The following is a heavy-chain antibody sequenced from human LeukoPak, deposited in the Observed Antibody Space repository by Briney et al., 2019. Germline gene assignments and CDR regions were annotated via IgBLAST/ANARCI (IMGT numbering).Heavy chain of an antibody. CDR3: AKDRTYYYGSSGYFTY. CDR2: ITGGGDST. V-gene: IGHV3-23*01. D-gene: IGHD3-22*01. Sequence: TGGSLRLYCGASGFTFSTYAMTWVRQAPGKGLEWVSAITGGGDSTYYADSVKGRFTISRDNSKSTLYLQMNSLRAEDTAVYFCAKDRTYYYGSSGYFTYWGQGTLVTVSS. CDR1: GFTFSTYA. J-gene: IGHJ4*02.